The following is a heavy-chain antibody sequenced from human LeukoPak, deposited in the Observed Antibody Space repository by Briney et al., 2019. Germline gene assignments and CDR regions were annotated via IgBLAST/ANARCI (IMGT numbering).Heavy chain of an antibody. CDR1: GGSIGSYY. V-gene: IGHV4-59*01. D-gene: IGHD5-12*01. CDR2: IYYSGSN. Sequence: SETLSFTGTVSGGSIGSYYWSWIRQPPGKGLEWIGYIYYSGSNNYNTSLNSRATISVATSKNQFSLKLSSVTSANTAVYDCAREARSGYEGFWSDPWGQETGVTVSS. J-gene: IGHJ5*02. CDR3: AREARSGYEGFWSDP.